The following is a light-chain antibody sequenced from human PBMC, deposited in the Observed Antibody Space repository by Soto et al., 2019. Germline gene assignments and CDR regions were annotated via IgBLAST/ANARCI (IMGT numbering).Light chain of an antibody. Sequence: EIVLTQSPGTLSLSPGERATLSCRASQSVSSSFLAWYQQKPGQAPRLLIYGASSRATGIPERFSGSGSGTDFTLTISRLEPEDFAVYYCQQYDSSLYTFGQGTKLEIK. CDR1: QSVSSSF. CDR3: QQYDSSLYT. V-gene: IGKV3-20*01. CDR2: GAS. J-gene: IGKJ2*01.